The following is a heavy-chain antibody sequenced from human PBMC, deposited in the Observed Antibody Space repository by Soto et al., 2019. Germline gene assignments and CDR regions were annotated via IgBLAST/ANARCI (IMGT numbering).Heavy chain of an antibody. CDR3: TRGPRPISTGTGAY. J-gene: IGHJ4*02. CDR2: IYNDGSYT. V-gene: IGHV3-74*01. Sequence: GGSLRLSCAASGFIFKMYWMHWVRQSPGKGLVWISRIYNDGSYTDYADSVKGRFTISRDNVNDTLYLQMNNLRAEDSGLYYCTRGPRPISTGTGAYWGQGTQVTVSS. D-gene: IGHD3-10*01. CDR1: GFIFKMYW.